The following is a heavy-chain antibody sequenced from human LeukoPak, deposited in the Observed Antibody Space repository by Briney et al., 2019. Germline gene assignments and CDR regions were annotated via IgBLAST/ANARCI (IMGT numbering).Heavy chain of an antibody. J-gene: IGHJ4*02. D-gene: IGHD3-10*01. CDR2: INPNSGGT. CDR1: GYTFTGYY. V-gene: IGHV1-2*02. CDR3: ARDAYGSGSYSYN. Sequence: GASVKVSCKASGYTFTGYYMHWVRRAPGQGLEWMGWINPNSGGTNYAQKFQGRVTMTRDTSISTAYMELSRLRSDDTAVYYCARDAYGSGSYSYNWGQGTLVTVSS.